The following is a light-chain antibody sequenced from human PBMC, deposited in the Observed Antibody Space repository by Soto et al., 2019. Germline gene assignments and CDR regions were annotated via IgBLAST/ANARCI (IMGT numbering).Light chain of an antibody. Sequence: DVRMTQSPSSLSASVGDRVTITCRASQAIANYLAWYQQKPGKVPELLIYDASTLHSGVPSRFSGSASGTEFTLTISSLEPEDFALYYCQHRANWPLTFGGGTKVEI. CDR3: QHRANWPLT. CDR1: QAIANY. V-gene: IGKV1-27*01. J-gene: IGKJ4*01. CDR2: DAS.